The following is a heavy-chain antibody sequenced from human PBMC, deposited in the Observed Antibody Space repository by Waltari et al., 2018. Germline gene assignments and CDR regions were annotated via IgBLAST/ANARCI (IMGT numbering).Heavy chain of an antibody. V-gene: IGHV4-39*01. CDR3: ARHGLGSRYYYYMDV. CDR2: IYYSGST. CDR1: GGSISSSSYY. D-gene: IGHD2-2*03. J-gene: IGHJ6*03. Sequence: QLQLQESGPGLVKPSETLSLTCTVSGGSISSSSYYWGWIRQPPGKGLEWIGSIYYSGSTYYNPSLKSRVTISVDTSKNQFSLKLSSVTAADTAVYYCARHGLGSRYYYYMDVWGKGTTVTVSS.